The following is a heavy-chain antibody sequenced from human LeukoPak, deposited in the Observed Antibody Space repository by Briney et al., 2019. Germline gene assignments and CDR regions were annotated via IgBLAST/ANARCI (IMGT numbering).Heavy chain of an antibody. D-gene: IGHD1-1*01. CDR3: ARDRLQLQS. CDR2: IYYTGNT. Sequence: SSETLSLTCTVSGGSISSYYWSWIRQPPGKGLEWIGYIYYTGNTNYNPSLKSRVTISVDTSKNQFSLKLSSVTAADTAVYYCARDRLQLQSWGQGTLVTVSS. J-gene: IGHJ5*02. V-gene: IGHV4-59*01. CDR1: GGSISSYY.